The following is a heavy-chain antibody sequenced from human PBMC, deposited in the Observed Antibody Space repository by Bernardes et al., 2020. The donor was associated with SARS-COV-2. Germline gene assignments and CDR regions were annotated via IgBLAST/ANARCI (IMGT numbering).Heavy chain of an antibody. V-gene: IGHV4-59*01. CDR1: GGSISSYY. CDR2: IYYSCST. CDR3: ASGGRGWYDGSAVDY. J-gene: IGHJ4*01. Sequence: SETLSLTCTVSGGSISSYYWSWIRQPPGKGLEWIGYIYYSCSTNSNPSLKSRVTISVDTSKNQFYLKLSSVTAADTAVYYCASGGRGWYDGSAVDYCGHGTLVTVPS. D-gene: IGHD6-19*01.